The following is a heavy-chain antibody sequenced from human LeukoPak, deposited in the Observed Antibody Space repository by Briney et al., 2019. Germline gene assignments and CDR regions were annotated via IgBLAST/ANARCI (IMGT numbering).Heavy chain of an antibody. J-gene: IGHJ4*02. D-gene: IGHD3-3*01. CDR2: IWYDGSNK. CDR3: ARDRSYDFWSGYSTPDY. V-gene: IGHV3-33*01. CDR1: GFTFSRYG. Sequence: PGGSLRLSCAASGFTFSRYGMLCVRRAPGKGLEWVAVIWYDGSNKYYADSVKGRFTISRDNSKNTLDLQMNSLRAEDTAVYYCARDRSYDFWSGYSTPDYWGQGTLVTVSS.